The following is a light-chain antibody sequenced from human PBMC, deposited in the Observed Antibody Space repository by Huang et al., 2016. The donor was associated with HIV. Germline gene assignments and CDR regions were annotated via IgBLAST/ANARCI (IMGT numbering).Light chain of an antibody. V-gene: IGKV3-15*01. Sequence: EIVMTQSPATLSVSPGERATLSCRASQSVSSNLAWYQQKPGQAPRLLSYGTSTRATGIPARFSGSGSGSGTEFTLTISSQQSEDFAVYYCQQYNSWPPLFTFGPGTKVDVK. J-gene: IGKJ3*01. CDR3: QQYNSWPPLFT. CDR2: GTS. CDR1: QSVSSN.